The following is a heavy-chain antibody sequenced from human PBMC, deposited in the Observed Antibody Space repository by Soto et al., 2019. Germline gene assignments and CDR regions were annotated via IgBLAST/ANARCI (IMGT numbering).Heavy chain of an antibody. V-gene: IGHV4-39*01. Sequence: SETLSLTCTVSGGSISSSSDYWGWIRQPPGKGLEWIGSIHYSGSTYYNPSLKSRVTISVDTSKNQFSLKLSSVTAADTAVYYCARRTRYSFGYNYFDYWGQGTLVTVSS. CDR2: IHYSGST. CDR1: GGSISSSSDY. D-gene: IGHD5-18*01. CDR3: ARRTRYSFGYNYFDY. J-gene: IGHJ4*02.